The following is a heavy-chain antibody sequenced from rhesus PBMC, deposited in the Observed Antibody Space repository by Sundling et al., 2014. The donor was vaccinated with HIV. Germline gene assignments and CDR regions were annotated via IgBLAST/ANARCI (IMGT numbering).Heavy chain of an antibody. J-gene: IGHJ6*01. CDR3: TRVSWTYGLDS. D-gene: IGHD3-3*01. V-gene: IGHV4-160*01. Sequence: QVQLQESGPGLVKPSETLSLTCAVSGGSISSSYWSWIRQAPGTGLEWIGYIHGSGSSTHYNRSLKSRVTISKDTSKTQFSLKLTSVTAADTAVYYCTRVSWTYGLDSWGQGVVVTVSS. CDR1: GGSISSSY. CDR2: IHGSGSST.